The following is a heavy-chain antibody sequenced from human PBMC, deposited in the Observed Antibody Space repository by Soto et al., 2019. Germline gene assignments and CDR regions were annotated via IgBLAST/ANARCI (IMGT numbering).Heavy chain of an antibody. J-gene: IGHJ3*02. Sequence: AASVKVSCKASGYTFTSYCMSWVRQAPGQGLEWMGWISAYNGNTNYAQKLQGRVTMTTDTSTSTAYMELRSLRSDDTAVYYCAREEEQWLGDDAFDIWGQGTMVTVSS. CDR2: ISAYNGNT. V-gene: IGHV1-18*04. D-gene: IGHD6-19*01. CDR1: GYTFTSYC. CDR3: AREEEQWLGDDAFDI.